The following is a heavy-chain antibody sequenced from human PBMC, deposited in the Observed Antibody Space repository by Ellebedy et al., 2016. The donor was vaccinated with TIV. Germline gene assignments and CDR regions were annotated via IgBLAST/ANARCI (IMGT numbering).Heavy chain of an antibody. V-gene: IGHV5-51*01. Sequence: GESLKISCKGSGYTFTTYWIGWVRQMPGKGLEWMGIIYPGDSDTRYSPSFQGQVTISADKSISTAYLHWSSLKASDTAMYYCARRLYSGSYNYWGQGTLVTVSS. J-gene: IGHJ4*02. CDR3: ARRLYSGSYNY. CDR2: IYPGDSDT. CDR1: GYTFTTYW. D-gene: IGHD1-26*01.